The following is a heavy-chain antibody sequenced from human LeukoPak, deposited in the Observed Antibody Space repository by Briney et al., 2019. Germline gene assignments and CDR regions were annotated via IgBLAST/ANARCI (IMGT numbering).Heavy chain of an antibody. CDR3: AISLTYFYETRSDY. D-gene: IGHD3-16*01. CDR1: GFSLRTYS. J-gene: IGHJ4*02. CDR2: ISSGSSTI. V-gene: IGHV3-48*04. Sequence: PGGSLRLSCAASGFSLRTYSMNWVRQAPGKGLEWVSYISSGSSTIYYADSVKGRFTISKDTAKNSLYLQMNSLRVEDTAVYYCAISLTYFYETRSDYWGQGTRVTVSS.